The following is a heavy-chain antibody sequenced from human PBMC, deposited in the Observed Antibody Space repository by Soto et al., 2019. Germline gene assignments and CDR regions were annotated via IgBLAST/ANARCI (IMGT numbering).Heavy chain of an antibody. J-gene: IGHJ3*01. V-gene: IGHV1-69*13. Sequence: SVKVSCKASGGTCNNFAISWVRQAPGQGLQWMGGITPIFNTSDYAQKFQGRVTITADESTNTAYMELSRLRFEDTAVYYCAREGGGRGWGGYAFDVWGQGTVVTVSS. D-gene: IGHD5-12*01. CDR2: ITPIFNTS. CDR3: AREGGGRGWGGYAFDV. CDR1: GGTCNNFA.